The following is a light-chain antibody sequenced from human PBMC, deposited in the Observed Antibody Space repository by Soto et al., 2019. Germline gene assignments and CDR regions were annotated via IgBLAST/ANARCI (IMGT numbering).Light chain of an antibody. J-gene: IGLJ2*01. CDR2: EDS. CDR1: NIGRKG. CDR3: QVWDGRSDHVV. Sequence: SYELTQPPSVPVAPGQTARITCGGNNIGRKGVHWYQQKPGQAPVLVVCEDSDRPSGIPERFSGSNSGNMATLTISRVEAGDEADYYCQVWDGRSDHVVFGGGTQLTVL. V-gene: IGLV3-21*02.